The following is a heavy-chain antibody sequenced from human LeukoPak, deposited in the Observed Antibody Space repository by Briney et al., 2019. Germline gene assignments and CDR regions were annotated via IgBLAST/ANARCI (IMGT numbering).Heavy chain of an antibody. CDR2: ISSSSSYI. CDR3: ARDLSYSSAPLPFYYFDY. Sequence: PGGSLRLSCAASGFTFSSYSMNWVRQAPGKGLEWVSSISSSSSYIYYADSVKGRFTISRDNAKNSLYLQMNSQRAEDTAVYYCARDLSYSSAPLPFYYFDYWGQGTLVTVSS. CDR1: GFTFSSYS. J-gene: IGHJ4*02. D-gene: IGHD6-19*01. V-gene: IGHV3-21*01.